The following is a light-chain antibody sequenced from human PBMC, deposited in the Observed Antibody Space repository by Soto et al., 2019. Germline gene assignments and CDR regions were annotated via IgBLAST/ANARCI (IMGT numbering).Light chain of an antibody. CDR2: VAS. CDR1: QSISTL. Sequence: DIQVTQSPSSLSASIGDRVTITCRASQSISTLLNWYQQKPGKAPNLLIYVASTWQTGVPSRFSGSGSGTDFSLTISSLHHEDVATYYCQQSYRAPSTFGEGTTLEIK. CDR3: QQSYRAPST. V-gene: IGKV1-39*01. J-gene: IGKJ2*01.